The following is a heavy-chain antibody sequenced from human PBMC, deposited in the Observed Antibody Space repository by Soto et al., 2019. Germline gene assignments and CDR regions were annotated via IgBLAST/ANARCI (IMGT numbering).Heavy chain of an antibody. CDR3: ASPNYYDSSGYLY. CDR2: ISSSGSTI. D-gene: IGHD3-22*01. CDR1: GFTFSSYE. J-gene: IGHJ4*02. Sequence: SLRLSCAASGFTFSSYEMNWVRQAPGKGLEWVSYISSSGSTIYYADSVKGRFTISRDNAKNSLYLQMNSLRAEDTAVYYCASPNYYDSSGYLYWGQGTLVTVSS. V-gene: IGHV3-48*03.